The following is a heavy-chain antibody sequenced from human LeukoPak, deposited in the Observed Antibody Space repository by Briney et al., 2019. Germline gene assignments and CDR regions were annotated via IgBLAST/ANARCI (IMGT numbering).Heavy chain of an antibody. D-gene: IGHD6-19*01. CDR3: AVTSSAWAAFDR. V-gene: IGHV3-74*01. CDR2: INNDGGTT. J-gene: IGHJ4*02. Sequence: GGSLRLSCAASGFTFSGNWMHWVRQAPGKGLVWVSRINNDGGTTSYADSVKGRFTVSRDNAKNKMFLQMDRLRADDTAVYYCAVTSSAWAAFDRWGQGTLVTVSS. CDR1: GFTFSGNW.